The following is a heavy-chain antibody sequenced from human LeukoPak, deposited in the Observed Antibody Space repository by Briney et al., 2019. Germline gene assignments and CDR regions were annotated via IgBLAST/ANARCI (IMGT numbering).Heavy chain of an antibody. J-gene: IGHJ4*02. CDR1: GYTFTGYY. D-gene: IGHD2-21*02. Sequence: GASVKVSCKASGYTFTGYYMHWVRQAPGQGIEWMGWINPNSGGTNYAQKFQGRVTMTRDTSISTAYMELSRLRSDDTAVYYCARGGSESVVTSYSFVGVYWGQGTLVTVSS. CDR2: INPNSGGT. V-gene: IGHV1-2*02. CDR3: ARGGSESVVTSYSFVGVY.